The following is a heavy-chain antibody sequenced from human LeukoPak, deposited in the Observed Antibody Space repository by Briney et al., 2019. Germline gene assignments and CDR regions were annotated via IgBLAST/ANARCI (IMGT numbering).Heavy chain of an antibody. Sequence: GGSLRLSCAASGFTFSSYAMSWVRQAPGKGLEWVSAISGSGGSTYYADSVKGRFTISRDNSKNTLYLQMNSLRAEDTAVYYCASFTIILSTYNYDSDYWGQGTLVTVSS. CDR3: ASFTIILSTYNYDSDY. CDR1: GFTFSSYA. V-gene: IGHV3-23*01. J-gene: IGHJ4*02. D-gene: IGHD3-22*01. CDR2: ISGSGGST.